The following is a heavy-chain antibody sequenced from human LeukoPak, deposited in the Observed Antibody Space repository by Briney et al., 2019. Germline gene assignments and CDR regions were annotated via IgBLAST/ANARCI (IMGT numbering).Heavy chain of an antibody. V-gene: IGHV3-48*04. Sequence: PGGSLRLSCAASRFTFSSYSMNWVRQAQGNGLEWVSIISSSGTSIYYADSVKGRFTISRDNAKNSLYLQMNSMRAEDTAVYYCARSGSYYGYWGQGTLVTVSS. CDR3: ARSGSYYGY. D-gene: IGHD1-26*01. J-gene: IGHJ4*02. CDR2: ISSSGTSI. CDR1: RFTFSSYS.